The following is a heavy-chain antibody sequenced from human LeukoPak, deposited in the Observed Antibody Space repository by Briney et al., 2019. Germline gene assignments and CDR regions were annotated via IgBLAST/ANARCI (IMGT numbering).Heavy chain of an antibody. J-gene: IGHJ4*02. CDR1: GGSISGYY. D-gene: IGHD1-26*01. Sequence: PSETLSLTCTVSGGSISGYYWSWIRQPLGRRLEWIAYMSHSGTTKYNPSLESRVTISVDASKNQFSLKLSSVTAADTAVYYCARQPSGRYLLDYWGQGTLVTVSS. V-gene: IGHV4-59*08. CDR3: ARQPSGRYLLDY. CDR2: MSHSGTT.